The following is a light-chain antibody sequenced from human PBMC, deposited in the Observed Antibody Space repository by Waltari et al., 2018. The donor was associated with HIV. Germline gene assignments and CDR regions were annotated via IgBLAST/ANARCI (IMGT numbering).Light chain of an antibody. Sequence: IQITQSPSSLPASVGDRVTITCRESQSVSSYLNWYQQKPGKAPKLLIYAASILQSGVPARFSGSGSGTDFTLTINSLQPEDFATYYCQESYSSPFTFGPGTQVDIK. V-gene: IGKV1-39*01. CDR2: AAS. CDR3: QESYSSPFT. J-gene: IGKJ3*01. CDR1: QSVSSY.